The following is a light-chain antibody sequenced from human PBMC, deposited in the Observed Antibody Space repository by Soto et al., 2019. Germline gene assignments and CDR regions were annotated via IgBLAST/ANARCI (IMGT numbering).Light chain of an antibody. V-gene: IGLV2-23*01. Sequence: QSALTQPASVSGSPGQSITISCTGTSSDVGSYNLVSWYQQHPGKAPKLMLYEGSKRPSGVSNRFSGSKSGNTASLTISGLQAEDAADYYCCSYAGSSTPVFGGGTKLTVL. CDR1: SSDVGSYNL. CDR2: EGS. J-gene: IGLJ2*01. CDR3: CSYAGSSTPV.